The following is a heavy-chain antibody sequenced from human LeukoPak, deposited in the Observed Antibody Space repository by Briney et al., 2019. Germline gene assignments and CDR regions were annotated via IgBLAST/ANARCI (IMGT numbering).Heavy chain of an antibody. CDR2: ISAYNGNT. Sequence: ASVKVSCKASGYTFTSYGISWVRQAPGQGLEWMGWISAYNGNTNYAQKLQGRVTITTDTSTSTAYMELRSLRSDDTAVYYCARRYYYDSSGYYYEPSFDYWGQGTLVTVSS. J-gene: IGHJ4*02. CDR3: ARRYYYDSSGYYYEPSFDY. V-gene: IGHV1-18*01. D-gene: IGHD3-22*01. CDR1: GYTFTSYG.